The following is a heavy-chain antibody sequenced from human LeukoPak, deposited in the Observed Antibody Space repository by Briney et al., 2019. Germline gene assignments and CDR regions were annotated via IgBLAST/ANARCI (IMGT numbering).Heavy chain of an antibody. CDR3: ASLNFPDSSGCYDD. CDR2: INPNSGGT. V-gene: IGHV1-2*02. J-gene: IGHJ4*02. CDR1: GYTFTGHY. Sequence: ASVKVSCKASGYTFTGHYMHWVLQAPGQGLEWMGWINPNSGGTNYAQKFQGRVTMTRDTSISTAYMELSRLRSDDTAVYYCASLNFPDSSGCYDDWGQGTPVTVSS. D-gene: IGHD3-22*01.